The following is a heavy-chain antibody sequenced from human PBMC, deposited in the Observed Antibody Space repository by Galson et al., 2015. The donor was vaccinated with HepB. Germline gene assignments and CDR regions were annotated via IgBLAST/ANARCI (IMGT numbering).Heavy chain of an antibody. Sequence: SVKVSCKASGGTFSSYAISWVRQAPGQGLEWMGGIIPIFGTANYAQKFQGRVTITADESTSTAYMELSSLRSEDTAVYYCAREGMYYDSSGQWALDYWGQGTLVTVSS. CDR3: AREGMYYDSSGQWALDY. D-gene: IGHD3-22*01. V-gene: IGHV1-69*13. CDR1: GGTFSSYA. J-gene: IGHJ4*02. CDR2: IIPIFGTA.